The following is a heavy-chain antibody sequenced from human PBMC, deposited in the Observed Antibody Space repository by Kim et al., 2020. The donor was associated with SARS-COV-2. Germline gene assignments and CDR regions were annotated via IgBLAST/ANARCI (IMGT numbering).Heavy chain of an antibody. Sequence: ASVKVSCKASGYTFTSYYMHWVRQAPGQGLEWMGIINPSGGSTSYAQKFQGRVTMTRDTSTSTVYMELSSLRSEDTAGYYCARDQSRVGGYSGYAGLGSYYGMDVWGQGTTVTVSS. CDR3: ARDQSRVGGYSGYAGLGSYYGMDV. V-gene: IGHV1-46*01. CDR2: INPSGGST. CDR1: GYTFTSYY. D-gene: IGHD5-12*01. J-gene: IGHJ6*02.